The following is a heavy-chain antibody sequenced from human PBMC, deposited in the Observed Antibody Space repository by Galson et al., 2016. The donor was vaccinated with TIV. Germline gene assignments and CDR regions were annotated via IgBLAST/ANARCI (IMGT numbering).Heavy chain of an antibody. CDR1: GDSASSNSAA. V-gene: IGHV6-1*01. CDR3: TRAAGKNGASCYATCETFDI. Sequence: CAISGDSASSNSAAWNRIRQSPSRGLERLGRTYCRSRCYYDYAVSVKSRITIESDTSKNQFSLQLNSVTPEDTAVYYCTRAAGKNGASCYATCETFDIWGQGTMVTVSS. J-gene: IGHJ3*02. D-gene: IGHD2-2*01. CDR2: TYCRSRCYY.